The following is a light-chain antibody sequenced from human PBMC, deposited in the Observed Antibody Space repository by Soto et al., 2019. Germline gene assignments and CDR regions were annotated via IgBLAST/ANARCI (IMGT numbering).Light chain of an antibody. CDR1: GSDIGSFNY. CDR3: KSYAVGSTYV. CDR2: EVD. Sequence: QSALTQPASVSGSPGQSITISCTGTGSDIGSFNYVSWYQQQPGKAPKLMIYEVDNRPSGVSIRFSGSKSGSTASLTISGLQAEDEADYYCKSYAVGSTYVFGTGTKVTVL. J-gene: IGLJ1*01. V-gene: IGLV2-14*01.